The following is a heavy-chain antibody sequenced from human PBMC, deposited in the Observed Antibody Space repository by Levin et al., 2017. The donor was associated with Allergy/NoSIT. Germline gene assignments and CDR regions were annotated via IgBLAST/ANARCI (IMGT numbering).Heavy chain of an antibody. CDR1: GFTFSSYS. Sequence: PGESLKISCAASGFTFSSYSMNWVRQAPGKGLEWVSSISSSSSYIYYADSVKGRFTISRDNAKNSLYLQMNSLRAEDTAVYYCARDLLAVAGLFDYWGQGTLVTVSS. CDR3: ARDLLAVAGLFDY. J-gene: IGHJ4*02. CDR2: ISSSSSYI. V-gene: IGHV3-21*01. D-gene: IGHD6-19*01.